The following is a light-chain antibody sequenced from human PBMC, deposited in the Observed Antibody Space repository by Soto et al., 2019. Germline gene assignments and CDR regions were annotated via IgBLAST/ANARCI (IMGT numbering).Light chain of an antibody. Sequence: EIVLTQSPATLALSPVERASLSCRASQSVSSYLAWYQQKPGQAPRLLIYDASNRATGIPSRFSGSGSGTDFTLTISSLEPEDFAVYYCQQRSNSPPTFGQGTRLEIK. V-gene: IGKV3-11*01. CDR2: DAS. J-gene: IGKJ5*01. CDR3: QQRSNSPPT. CDR1: QSVSSY.